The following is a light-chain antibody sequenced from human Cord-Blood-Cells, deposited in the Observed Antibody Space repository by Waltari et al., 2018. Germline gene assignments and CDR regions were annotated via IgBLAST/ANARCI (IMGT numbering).Light chain of an antibody. CDR1: QSVSSSY. CDR2: GAS. Sequence: EIVLTQSPGTLSLSPGERATLSCRASQSVSSSYFAWYQQKPGQAPRLLIYGASSRATGIPDRFSGSGSGTDFTLTISSLEPEDFAVYYCQQRSNWPGYTFGQGTKLEIK. J-gene: IGKJ2*01. V-gene: IGKV3D-20*02. CDR3: QQRSNWPGYT.